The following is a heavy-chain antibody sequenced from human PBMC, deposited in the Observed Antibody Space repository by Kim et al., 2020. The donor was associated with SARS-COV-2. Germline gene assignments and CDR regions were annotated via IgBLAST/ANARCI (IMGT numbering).Heavy chain of an antibody. Sequence: SETLSLNCTVSGGSISNKNYYWGWIRQAPGKGLEWIGNIYSSGSTYYNPSLKSRVTISVDTSKNQFSLKLSSVTAADTAVYYCARITATVTTDFDYWGQ. J-gene: IGHJ4*02. CDR1: GGSISNKNYY. V-gene: IGHV4-39*01. D-gene: IGHD4-17*01. CDR3: ARITATVTTDFDY. CDR2: IYSSGST.